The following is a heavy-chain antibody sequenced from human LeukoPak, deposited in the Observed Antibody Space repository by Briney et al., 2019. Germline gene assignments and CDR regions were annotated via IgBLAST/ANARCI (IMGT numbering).Heavy chain of an antibody. CDR2: IYYTGST. Sequence: SETLSLTCTVSGGSISGSYWSWIRQPPGKGLEWIGYIYYTGSTNYNPSLKSRVTISVDTSKNQFSLKMSSVTDADTAVYYCARRDVTTHRFDYWGQGTLVTVSS. J-gene: IGHJ4*02. V-gene: IGHV4-59*08. CDR1: GGSISGSY. D-gene: IGHD4-17*01. CDR3: ARRDVTTHRFDY.